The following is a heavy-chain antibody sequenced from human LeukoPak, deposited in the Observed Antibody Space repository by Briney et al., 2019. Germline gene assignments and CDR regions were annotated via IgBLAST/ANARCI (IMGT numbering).Heavy chain of an antibody. J-gene: IGHJ4*02. Sequence: GESLRIPCKSSGYSFTSYWNNWVRQMPGEGVEWMGRIDPSDSYTNYSPSFQGHVTISADKSISTAYLQWSSLKASDTAMYYCARYTTGDFDYWGQGTLVTVSS. CDR1: GYSFTSYW. V-gene: IGHV5-10-1*01. CDR3: ARYTTGDFDY. CDR2: IDPSDSYT. D-gene: IGHD1-1*01.